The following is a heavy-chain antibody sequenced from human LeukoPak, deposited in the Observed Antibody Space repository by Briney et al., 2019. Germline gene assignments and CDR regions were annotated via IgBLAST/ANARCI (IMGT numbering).Heavy chain of an antibody. CDR1: GFTFSSYA. D-gene: IGHD6-13*01. J-gene: IGHJ4*02. CDR3: AKGPLEGYSNSWRGDY. V-gene: IGHV3-23*01. Sequence: GGSLRLSCVVSGFTFSSYAMSWVRQALGKGLEWVSAISGSGDYTYYADSVKGRFTISRDNSKNTLYLQMDSLRAEDTAIYYCAKGPLEGYSNSWRGDYWGQGTLVTVSS. CDR2: ISGSGDYT.